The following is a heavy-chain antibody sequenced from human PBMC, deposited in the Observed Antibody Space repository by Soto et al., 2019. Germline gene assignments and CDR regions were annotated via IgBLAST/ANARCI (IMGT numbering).Heavy chain of an antibody. CDR3: VRDLYSGSYYFDL. D-gene: IGHD1-26*01. CDR1: GFTVSNNY. Sequence: GGSLRLSCAASGFTVSNNYMNWVRQAPGKGLEWVSFLDSGGSTYYSDSAKGRFTISRDNSKNTLYLQMNSLRAEDTAVYYCVRDLYSGSYYFDLWGQGALVTVSS. J-gene: IGHJ4*02. CDR2: LDSGGST. V-gene: IGHV3-66*01.